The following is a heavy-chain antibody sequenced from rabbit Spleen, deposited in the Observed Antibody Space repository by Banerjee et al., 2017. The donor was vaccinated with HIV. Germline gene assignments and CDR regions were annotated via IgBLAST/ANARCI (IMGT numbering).Heavy chain of an antibody. J-gene: IGHJ6*01. CDR2: IYTGSGST. D-gene: IGHD2-1*01. V-gene: IGHV1S45*01. CDR3: ARDDAVAAGDKYDL. Sequence: QEQLVESGGGLVQPEGSLTLTCTASGFSFSSSYYMCWVRQAPGKGLEWIGCIYTGSGSTYYASWAKGRFAISKPSSTTVALQMTSLTDADTATYFCARDDAVAAGDKYDLWGPGTLVTVS. CDR1: GFSFSSSYY.